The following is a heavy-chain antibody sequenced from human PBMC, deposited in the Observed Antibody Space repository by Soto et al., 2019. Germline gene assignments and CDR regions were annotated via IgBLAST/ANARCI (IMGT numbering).Heavy chain of an antibody. Sequence: QVQLVQSGGEVKKSGASVKVSCKASGYTFTIYGINWVRQAPGQGLEWMGWISPDNGNTNYAKKIQGRVTMNTDTSTSTAYMELRSLRSDDPAVYYCARALGYSGYAGMDVWGQGTTVNVSS. D-gene: IGHD5-12*01. CDR3: ARALGYSGYAGMDV. CDR1: GYTFTIYG. CDR2: ISPDNGNT. V-gene: IGHV1-18*01. J-gene: IGHJ6*02.